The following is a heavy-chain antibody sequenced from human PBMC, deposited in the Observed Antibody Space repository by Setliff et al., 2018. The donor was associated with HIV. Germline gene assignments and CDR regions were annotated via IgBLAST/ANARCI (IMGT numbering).Heavy chain of an antibody. CDR2: IYTSGIT. Sequence: SETLSLTCTVSGDSISSYYWSWIRQPPGKGLEWIGYIYTSGITDYNPSLKSRVTISGDTSKNQFSLDLSSVTAADTAVYYCASLFHDTSAPWLNYFDHWGQGTLVTVSS. J-gene: IGHJ4*02. V-gene: IGHV4-4*08. CDR3: ASLFHDTSAPWLNYFDH. D-gene: IGHD3-22*01. CDR1: GDSISSYY.